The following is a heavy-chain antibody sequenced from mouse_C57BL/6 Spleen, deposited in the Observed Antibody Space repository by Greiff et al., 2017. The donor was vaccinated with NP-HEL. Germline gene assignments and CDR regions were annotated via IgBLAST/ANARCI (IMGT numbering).Heavy chain of an antibody. Sequence: QVQLQQSGAELVRPGASVTLSCKASGYTFTDYEMHWVKQTPVHGLEWIGAIDPETGGTAYNQKFKGKAILTADKSSSTAYMELRSLTSEDSAVYYCARSDYGSSGDYWGQGTTLTVSS. V-gene: IGHV1-15*01. CDR1: GYTFTDYE. CDR3: ARSDYGSSGDY. J-gene: IGHJ2*01. D-gene: IGHD1-1*01. CDR2: IDPETGGT.